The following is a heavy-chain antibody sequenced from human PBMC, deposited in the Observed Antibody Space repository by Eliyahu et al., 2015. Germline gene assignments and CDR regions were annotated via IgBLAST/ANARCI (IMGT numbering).Heavy chain of an antibody. J-gene: IGHJ4*02. Sequence: QVQLQESGPGLVKPSQTLSLTCTVXGGSISSGSYYWSWIRQPAGKGLEWIGRIYTSGNTNYNPSLKSRVTISVDTSKNQFSLNLSSVTAADTAVYYCTRWSTYRFDYWGQGTLVTVSS. CDR2: IYTSGNT. CDR3: TRWSTYRFDY. D-gene: IGHD2-8*02. V-gene: IGHV4-61*02. CDR1: GGSISSGSYY.